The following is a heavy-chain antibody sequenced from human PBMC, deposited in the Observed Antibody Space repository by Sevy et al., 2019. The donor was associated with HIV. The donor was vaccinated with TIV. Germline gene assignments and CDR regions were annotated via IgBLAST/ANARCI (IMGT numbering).Heavy chain of an antibody. CDR3: AKDIAATVYYYYGLDV. V-gene: IGHV3-30-3*01. J-gene: IGHJ6*02. CDR1: GFSFSNSP. D-gene: IGHD6-13*01. CDR2: ISIDGSDK. Sequence: GGSLRLSCAASGFSFSNSPLHWVRQAPGKGLDWVAVISIDGSDKYYADSVKGRFTISSDNSRKTQYLQMNSLRAEDTALYFCAKDIAATVYYYYGLDVWGQGTTVTVSS.